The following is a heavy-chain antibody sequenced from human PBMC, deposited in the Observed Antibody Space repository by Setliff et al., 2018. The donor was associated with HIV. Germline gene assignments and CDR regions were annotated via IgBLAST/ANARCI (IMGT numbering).Heavy chain of an antibody. Sequence: SETLSLTCNVSGDSIKDYYWSWIRQPPGKGLEWIGYIYYSGSTNYNPSLKSRVTISVDTSKNQFSLKLSSVTAADTAVYSCARERRYCSGGSCSKFFDYWGQGTLVTVSS. D-gene: IGHD2-15*01. CDR1: GDSIKDYY. CDR3: ARERRYCSGGSCSKFFDY. CDR2: IYYSGST. J-gene: IGHJ4*02. V-gene: IGHV4-59*01.